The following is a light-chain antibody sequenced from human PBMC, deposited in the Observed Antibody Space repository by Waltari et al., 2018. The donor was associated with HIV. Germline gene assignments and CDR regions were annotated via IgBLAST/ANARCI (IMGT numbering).Light chain of an antibody. Sequence: QSVLTQTPSVSGAPGQRVTISCTGNSFNIGAGYDVHWYQQFPGTDPRLIINGNTKRPSGGPVRFSGSKSDTSASLAITGLEAEDEADYYCQSYDSSLTGWVFGGGTKLTVL. CDR1: SFNIGAGYD. CDR2: GNT. CDR3: QSYDSSLTGWV. V-gene: IGLV1-40*01. J-gene: IGLJ3*02.